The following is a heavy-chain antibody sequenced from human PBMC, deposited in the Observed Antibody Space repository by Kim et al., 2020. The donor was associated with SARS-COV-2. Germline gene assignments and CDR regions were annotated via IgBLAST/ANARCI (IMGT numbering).Heavy chain of an antibody. CDR3: AREGRTVAGSFDP. CDR2: IWRSRNYI. V-gene: IGHV3-21*01. D-gene: IGHD6-19*01. CDR1: GFTFSSYS. J-gene: IGHJ5*02. Sequence: GGSLRLSCAASGFTFSSYSMNWVRQAPGKGLEWVSSIWRSRNYIYYGDSVKGRFTISRDNAENSLYLQMSGLRAEDTAVYYCAREGRTVAGSFDPWGQGRFVTVSS.